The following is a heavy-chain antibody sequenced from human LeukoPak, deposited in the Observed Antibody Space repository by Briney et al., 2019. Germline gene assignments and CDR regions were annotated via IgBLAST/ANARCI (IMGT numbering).Heavy chain of an antibody. V-gene: IGHV3-30-3*01. D-gene: IGHD3-10*01. Sequence: PGGSLRLSCAASGFTFSSYAMHWVRQAPGKGLEWVAVISYDGSNKYYADSVKGRFTTSRDNSKNTLYLQMNSLRAEDTAVYYCARDGIPTLLWFGELLSYYFDYWGQGTLVTVSS. J-gene: IGHJ4*02. CDR2: ISYDGSNK. CDR1: GFTFSSYA. CDR3: ARDGIPTLLWFGELLSYYFDY.